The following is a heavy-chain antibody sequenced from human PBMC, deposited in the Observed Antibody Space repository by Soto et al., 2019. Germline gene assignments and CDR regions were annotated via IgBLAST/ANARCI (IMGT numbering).Heavy chain of an antibody. CDR1: GFSLSTHGVG. J-gene: IGHJ5*01. V-gene: IGHV2-5*02. CDR3: AHAMLYCTGGSCSTWFDS. D-gene: IGHD2-15*01. CDR2: IYWDDDK. Sequence: QITLKESGPTLVKPTQPLTLTCTFSGFSLSTHGVGVGWVRQPAGKALEWLALIYWDDDKRYSASLNSRLNITKDTSKHHVVLTKTNMDPVDTATYYCAHAMLYCTGGSCSTWFDSWGQGTLVNVSS.